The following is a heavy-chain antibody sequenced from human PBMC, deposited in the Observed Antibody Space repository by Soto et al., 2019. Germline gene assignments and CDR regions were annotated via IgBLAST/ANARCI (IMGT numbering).Heavy chain of an antibody. J-gene: IGHJ3*01. V-gene: IGHV1-58*01. CDR2: IVVGSGNT. D-gene: IGHD2-15*01. CDR3: AAELYSGGSCCSFDF. CDR1: GFAFSNSA. Sequence: ASVKVSCKTSGFAFSNSAVQWVRQARGQRLEWMGWIVVGSGNTRYAQNLHERVTITRDTTTGTAYMQLSSLTSEDTAVYYCAAELYSGGSCCSFDFWGQGTTVTVSS.